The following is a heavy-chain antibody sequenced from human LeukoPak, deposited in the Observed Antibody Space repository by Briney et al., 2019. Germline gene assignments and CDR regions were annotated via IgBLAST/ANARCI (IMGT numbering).Heavy chain of an antibody. CDR2: ISSSGSTI. D-gene: IGHD3-10*01. J-gene: IGHJ5*02. Sequence: PGGSLRLSCAASGFTFSSYSMNWVRQAPGKGLEWVSYISSSGSTIYYADSVKGRFTISRDNAKNSLYLQMNSLRAEDTAVYYCARGGLWFAGWFDPWGQGTLVTVSS. CDR3: ARGGLWFAGWFDP. CDR1: GFTFSSYS. V-gene: IGHV3-48*04.